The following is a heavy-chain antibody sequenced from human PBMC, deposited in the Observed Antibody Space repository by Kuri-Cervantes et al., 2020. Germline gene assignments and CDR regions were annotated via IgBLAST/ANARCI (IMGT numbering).Heavy chain of an antibody. CDR3: ARGRDPNYDILTGYYH. CDR2: MHPHTGKT. D-gene: IGHD3-9*01. V-gene: IGHV1-8*01. Sequence: SVKVSFKASVYSFTSYEINWVRQAPGQGLEWMGWMHPHTGKTRNAQKFQDRLTMTSNTSASTAYMELSSLTPEDTAVYYCARGRDPNYDILTGYYHWGQGTLVTVSS. CDR1: VYSFTSYE. J-gene: IGHJ5*02.